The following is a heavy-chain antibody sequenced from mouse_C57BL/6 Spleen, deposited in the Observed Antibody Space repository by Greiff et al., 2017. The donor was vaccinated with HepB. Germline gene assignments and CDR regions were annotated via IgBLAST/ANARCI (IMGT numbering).Heavy chain of an antibody. CDR3: ARQNYGSSLWYFDV. CDR2: ISSGGSYT. V-gene: IGHV5-6*01. D-gene: IGHD1-1*01. J-gene: IGHJ1*03. CDR1: GFTFSSYG. Sequence: EVHLVESGGDLVKPGGSLKLSCAASGFTFSSYGMSWVRQTPDKRLEWVATISSGGSYTYYPDSVKGRFTISRDNAKNTLYLQMSSLKSEDTAMYYCARQNYGSSLWYFDVWGTGTTVTVSS.